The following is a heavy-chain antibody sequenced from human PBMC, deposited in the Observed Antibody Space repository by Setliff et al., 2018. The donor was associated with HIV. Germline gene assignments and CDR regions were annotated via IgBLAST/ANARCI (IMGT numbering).Heavy chain of an antibody. CDR3: ARSMGAFDY. J-gene: IGHJ4*02. D-gene: IGHD1-26*01. CDR2: IFAGGST. Sequence: SETLSLTCTVSGGSISTYYWSWIRQPAGKGLEYIGRIFAGGSTNYNPSLRSRVTISINTSKNQFSLELSSVTAADTAVYYCARSMGAFDYWGPGALVTVSS. V-gene: IGHV4-4*07. CDR1: GGSISTYY.